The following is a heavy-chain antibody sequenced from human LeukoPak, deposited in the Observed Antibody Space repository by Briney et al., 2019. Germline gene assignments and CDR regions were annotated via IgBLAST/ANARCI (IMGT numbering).Heavy chain of an antibody. CDR3: ARVGYIVATFGGEY. V-gene: IGHV1-18*01. J-gene: IGHJ4*02. D-gene: IGHD5-12*01. CDR1: GYTFTNYG. Sequence: ASVKVSCKASGYTFTNYGISWVRQAPGQGLEWMGWISTYNGNTKYAQKLQGRVTMTTDTSTSTAYMELRSLRSDDTAVYYCARVGYIVATFGGEYWGQGTLVTVSS. CDR2: ISTYNGNT.